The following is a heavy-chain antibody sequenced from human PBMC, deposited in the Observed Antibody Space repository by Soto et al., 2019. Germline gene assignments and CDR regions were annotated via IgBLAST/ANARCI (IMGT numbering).Heavy chain of an antibody. CDR3: APVFFGEALSVTLAEYFQH. Sequence: QVQLVQSGAEVKKPGASVKVSCKVSGYTLTELSMHWVRQAPGKGLEWMGGFDPEDGETIYAQKFQGRVTMTEDTFTDKAYMELSSLRSDDTAVYYCAPVFFGEALSVTLAEYFQHWGQGTLVTVSS. CDR2: FDPEDGET. J-gene: IGHJ1*01. V-gene: IGHV1-24*01. D-gene: IGHD2-21*01. CDR1: GYTLTELS.